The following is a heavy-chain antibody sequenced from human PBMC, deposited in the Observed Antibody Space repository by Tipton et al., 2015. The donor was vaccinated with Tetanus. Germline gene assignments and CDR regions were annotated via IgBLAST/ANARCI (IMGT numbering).Heavy chain of an antibody. Sequence: TLSLTCSLSGGSISNSEYYWAWIRQPPGKGLEWIGSVFDSGTSYYNPSLKSRVTISVDTSKNHFSLRLSSVTAAEPAVYYCAEGRRFCSSNSCHEYYFDSWGRGTLVTVSS. CDR2: VFDSGTS. J-gene: IGHJ4*02. D-gene: IGHD2-2*01. CDR1: GGSISNSEYY. CDR3: AEGRRFCSSNSCHEYYFDS. V-gene: IGHV4-39*02.